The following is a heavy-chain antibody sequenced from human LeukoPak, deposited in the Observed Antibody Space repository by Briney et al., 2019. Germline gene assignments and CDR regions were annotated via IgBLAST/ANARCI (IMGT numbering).Heavy chain of an antibody. D-gene: IGHD4-23*01. CDR2: IYYSGST. Sequence: SETLSLTCTVSGGSISGSSYYWGWIRQPPGKGLEWIGSIYYSGSTYYNPSLKSRVTISVDTSKNQSSLKLSSVTAADTAVYYCARDYGGPPSYWGQGTLVTVSS. CDR3: ARDYGGPPSY. CDR1: GGSISGSSYY. V-gene: IGHV4-39*01. J-gene: IGHJ4*02.